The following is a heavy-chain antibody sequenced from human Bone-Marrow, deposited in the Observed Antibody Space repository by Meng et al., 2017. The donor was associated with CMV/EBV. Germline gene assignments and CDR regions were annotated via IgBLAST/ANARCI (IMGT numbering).Heavy chain of an antibody. J-gene: IGHJ4*02. V-gene: IGHV3-23*03. CDR3: AKDLDTTNLFEVDY. D-gene: IGHD1-14*01. CDR2: IYSGGSST. Sequence: GESLKISCAASGFTFSSYAMSWVRQAPGKGLEWVSVIYSGGSSTYYADSVKGRFTISRDNSKNTLYLQMNSLRAEDTAVYYCAKDLDTTNLFEVDYWGQGTLVTVSS. CDR1: GFTFSSYA.